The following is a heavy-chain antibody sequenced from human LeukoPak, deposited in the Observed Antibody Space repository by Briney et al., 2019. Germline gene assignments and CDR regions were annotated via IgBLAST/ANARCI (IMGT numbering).Heavy chain of an antibody. V-gene: IGHV4-61*01. D-gene: IGHD4-23*01. CDR2: IYYSGST. CDR3: ARDKDYGGTFDY. J-gene: IGHJ4*02. Sequence: SETLSLTCTVSGGSISSSSYYWGWIRQPPGKGLEWIGYIYYSGSTNYNPSLKSRVTISVDTSKNQFSLKLSSVTAADTAVYYCARDKDYGGTFDYWGQGTLVTVSS. CDR1: GGSISSSSYY.